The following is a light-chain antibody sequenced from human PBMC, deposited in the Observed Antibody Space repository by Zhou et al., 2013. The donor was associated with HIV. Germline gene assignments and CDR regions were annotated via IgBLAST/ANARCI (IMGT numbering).Light chain of an antibody. CDR1: QSVSSSY. V-gene: IGKV3-20*01. CDR2: GAS. Sequence: EIVLTQSPGTLSLSPGERATLSCRASQSVSSSYLAWYQQKPGQAPRLLIYGASSRATGIPDRFSGSWSGTDFILTISRLEPEDFAVYYCQQYDKSMWTFGQGTKVEIK. CDR3: QQYDKSMWT. J-gene: IGKJ1*01.